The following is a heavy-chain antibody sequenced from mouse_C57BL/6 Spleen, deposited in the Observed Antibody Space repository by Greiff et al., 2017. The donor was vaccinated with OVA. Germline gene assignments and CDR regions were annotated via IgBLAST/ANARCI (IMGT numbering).Heavy chain of an antibody. V-gene: IGHV5-16*01. D-gene: IGHD1-1*01. Sequence: EVKLMESEGGLVQPGSSMKLSCTASGFTFSDYYMAWVRQVPEKGLEWVANINYDGSSTYYLDSLKSRFIISRDNAKNILYLQMSSLKSEDTATYYCARDRGYYGNFDVWGTGTTVTVSS. CDR1: GFTFSDYY. CDR3: ARDRGYYGNFDV. J-gene: IGHJ1*03. CDR2: INYDGSST.